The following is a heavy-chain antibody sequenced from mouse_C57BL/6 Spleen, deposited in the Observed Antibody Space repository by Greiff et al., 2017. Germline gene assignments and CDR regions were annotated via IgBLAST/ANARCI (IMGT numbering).Heavy chain of an antibody. CDR2: IYPGGGYT. CDR1: GYTFTNYW. J-gene: IGHJ2*01. D-gene: IGHD1-1*01. CDR3: ARGGPYGSSYVERFDY. Sequence: QVQLKESGAELVRPGTSVKMSCKASGYTFTNYWIGWAKQRPGHGLEWIGDIYPGGGYTNYNEKFKGKATLTADKSSSTAYLQFSSLTSEDSAIYYCARGGPYGSSYVERFDYWGQGTTLTVSS. V-gene: IGHV1-63*01.